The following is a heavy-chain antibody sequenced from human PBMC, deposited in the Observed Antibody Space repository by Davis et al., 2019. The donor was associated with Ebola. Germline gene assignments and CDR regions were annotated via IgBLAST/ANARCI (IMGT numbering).Heavy chain of an antibody. J-gene: IGHJ6*03. Sequence: GESLKISCAASGFTFSSYGMHWVRQAPGKGLEWVAVISYDGSYKYYADSVKGRFTISRDNSKNTLYLQMNSLRAEDTAVYYCARDGVEMATIFSRYYYYYMDVWGKGTTVTVSS. V-gene: IGHV3-30*03. CDR3: ARDGVEMATIFSRYYYYYMDV. CDR2: ISYDGSYK. D-gene: IGHD5-24*01. CDR1: GFTFSSYG.